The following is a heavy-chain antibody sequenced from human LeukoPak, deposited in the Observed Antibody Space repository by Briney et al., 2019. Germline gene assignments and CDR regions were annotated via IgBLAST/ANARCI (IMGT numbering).Heavy chain of an antibody. Sequence: SVKVSFKASGGTFSSYGISWVRQAPGQGLEWMGGIIPIFGTANYAQKFQGRVTITADESTSTAYMELSSLRSEDTAVYYCARDYGSGSYPDYWGQGTLVTVSS. V-gene: IGHV1-69*13. CDR2: IIPIFGTA. D-gene: IGHD3-10*01. CDR3: ARDYGSGSYPDY. CDR1: GGTFSSYG. J-gene: IGHJ4*02.